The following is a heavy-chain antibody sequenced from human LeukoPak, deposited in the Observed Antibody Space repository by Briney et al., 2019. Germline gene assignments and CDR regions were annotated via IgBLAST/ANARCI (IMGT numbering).Heavy chain of an antibody. Sequence: SVKVSCKASGYTFTGYYMHWVRQAPGQGLEWMGWISPNSGATSYAQSFQGRVTMTRDTSISTVYLEVRGLRSDDTAVYYCARDGVYSTNFDAFDIWGQGTVVTVSS. CDR1: GYTFTGYY. CDR2: ISPNSGAT. D-gene: IGHD6-13*01. CDR3: ARDGVYSTNFDAFDI. V-gene: IGHV1-2*02. J-gene: IGHJ3*02.